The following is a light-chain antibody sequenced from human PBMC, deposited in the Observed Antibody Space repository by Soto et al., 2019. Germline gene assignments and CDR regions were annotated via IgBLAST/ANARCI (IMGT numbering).Light chain of an antibody. J-gene: IGKJ5*01. CDR2: AAS. CDR1: HSVRNNY. Sequence: EIVLTQSPGTLSLSPGERATLSCMAIHSVRNNYLAWYQQRPGQAPRLLIYAASSRATGIPDRFSGSGSGTDFTLTISRLEPEDFAVYYCQQYNSWPPITFGQGTRLEIK. CDR3: QQYNSWPPIT. V-gene: IGKV3-20*01.